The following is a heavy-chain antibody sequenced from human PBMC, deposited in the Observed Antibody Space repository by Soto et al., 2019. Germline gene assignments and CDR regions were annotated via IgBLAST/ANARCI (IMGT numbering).Heavy chain of an antibody. V-gene: IGHV3-7*01. CDR1: GFTFSSYW. CDR3: ARGDIVVVVAANYYYYMDV. J-gene: IGHJ6*03. D-gene: IGHD2-15*01. CDR2: IKQDGSEK. Sequence: GGSLRLSCAASGFTFSSYWMSWVRQAPGKGLEWVANIKQDGSEKYYVDSVKGRFTISRDNAKNSLYLQMNSLRAEDTAVYYCARGDIVVVVAANYYYYMDVWGKGTTVTVSS.